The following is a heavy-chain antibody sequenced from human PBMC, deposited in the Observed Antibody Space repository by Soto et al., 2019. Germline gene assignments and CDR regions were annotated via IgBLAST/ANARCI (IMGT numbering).Heavy chain of an antibody. CDR2: IWYDGSNK. Sequence: GGSLRLSCAASGFTFSSYGMHWVRQAPGKGLEWVAVIWYDGSNKYYADSVKGRFTISRDNSKNTLYLQMNSLRAEDTAVYYCARDNRHDYGDYDFVYWGQGTLVTVSS. CDR1: GFTFSSYG. CDR3: ARDNRHDYGDYDFVY. J-gene: IGHJ4*02. D-gene: IGHD4-17*01. V-gene: IGHV3-33*01.